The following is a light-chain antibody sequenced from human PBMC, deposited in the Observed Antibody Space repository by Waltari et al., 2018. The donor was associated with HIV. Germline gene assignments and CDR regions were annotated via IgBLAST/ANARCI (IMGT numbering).Light chain of an antibody. J-gene: IGLJ2*01. V-gene: IGLV1-51*01. CDR1: SSNIGNNY. CDR2: DNN. CDR3: GAWDSSLSVVV. Sequence: QSVLTQPPSFSAAPGQRVPISCSGSSSNIGNNYVSWYQQLPGTAPKVLIYDNNKRPSGIPDRFSGSKSGTSATLGITGLQTGDEADYYCGAWDSSLSVVVFGGGTKLTVL.